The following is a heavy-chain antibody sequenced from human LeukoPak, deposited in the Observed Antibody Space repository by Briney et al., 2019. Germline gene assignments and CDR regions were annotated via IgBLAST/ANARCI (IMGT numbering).Heavy chain of an antibody. CDR1: GGSISSYY. D-gene: IGHD6-19*01. CDR3: ARRSGIAVRPGYNWFDP. J-gene: IGHJ5*02. CDR2: IYYSGST. V-gene: IGHV4-59*08. Sequence: SETLSLTCTVSGGSISSYYWSWIRQPPGKGLEWIGYIYYSGSTNYNPSLKSRVTISVDTSKNQFSLKLSSVTAADTAVYYCARRSGIAVRPGYNWFDPWGQGTLVTVSS.